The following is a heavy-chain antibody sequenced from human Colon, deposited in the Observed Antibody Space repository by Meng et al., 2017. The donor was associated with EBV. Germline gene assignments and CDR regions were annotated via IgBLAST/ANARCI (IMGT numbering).Heavy chain of an antibody. D-gene: IGHD3-10*01. J-gene: IGHJ5*02. CDR2: IDHRGNT. CDR3: ARRGPSGNFSP. Sequence: QGQLQQWGAGLLKASETLSRSGAGYGGSFRDYYWTWIRHPPGKGLEWIGEIDHRGNTKYNPSLKSRVTISLDTSKKQFSLKVSSVTAADSAVYYCARRGPSGNFSPWSQGALVTVSS. CDR1: GGSFRDYY. V-gene: IGHV4-34*01.